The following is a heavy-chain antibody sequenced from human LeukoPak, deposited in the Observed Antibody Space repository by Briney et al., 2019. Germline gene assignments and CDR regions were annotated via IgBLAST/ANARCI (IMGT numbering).Heavy chain of an antibody. J-gene: IGHJ3*02. Sequence: QPGGSLRLSCAASGFTFSSFEMHWVRQAPGKGLEWVSYISSSGDTLYYADSVKGRFTISRDNAKNSLYLQMNSLRAEDTSVYYCARELKGRSDAFDIWGQGTMVTVSS. CDR1: GFTFSSFE. D-gene: IGHD3-10*01. CDR2: ISSSGDTL. CDR3: ARELKGRSDAFDI. V-gene: IGHV3-48*03.